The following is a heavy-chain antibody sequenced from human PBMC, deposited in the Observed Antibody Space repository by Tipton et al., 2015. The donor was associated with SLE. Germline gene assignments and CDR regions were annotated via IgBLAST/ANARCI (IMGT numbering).Heavy chain of an antibody. D-gene: IGHD3-22*01. CDR3: AREGYYYDSSGPFDY. V-gene: IGHV3-48*01. CDR2: ISSSSSTL. Sequence: LSLTCAASGFTFSSYSMNWVRQAPGKGLEWVSYISSSSSTLYYADSVKGRFTISRDNAKNSLYLQMNSLRAEDTAVYYCAREGYYYDSSGPFDYWGQGTLVTVSS. J-gene: IGHJ4*02. CDR1: GFTFSSYS.